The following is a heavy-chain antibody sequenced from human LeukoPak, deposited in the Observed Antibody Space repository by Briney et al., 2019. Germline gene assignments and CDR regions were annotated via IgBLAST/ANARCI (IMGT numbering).Heavy chain of an antibody. CDR1: GGSISSYY. CDR2: IYYSGST. J-gene: IGHJ5*02. CDR3: ARETYSSATSWFDP. V-gene: IGHV4-59*12. Sequence: SSETLSLTCTVPGGSISSYYWSWSRQPPGKGLEWSGYIYYSGSTNYNPSLKSRVTISVDTSKNPFSLKLSSVTAADPAVYYCARETYSSATSWFDPWGQGTLVTVSS. D-gene: IGHD6-25*01.